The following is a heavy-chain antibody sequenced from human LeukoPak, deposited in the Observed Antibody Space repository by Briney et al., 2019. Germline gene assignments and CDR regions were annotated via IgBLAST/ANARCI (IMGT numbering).Heavy chain of an antibody. CDR2: IIPIVGTA. D-gene: IGHD4-17*01. J-gene: IGHJ4*02. Sequence: SVKISCKASGGTFSSYAISWVRQAPGQGLEWMGGIIPIVGTANYAQKFQGRVTITTDESTSTAYMELSSLRSEDTAMYYCARAGDYGDYGFDYWGQGTLVTVSS. CDR1: GGTFSSYA. CDR3: ARAGDYGDYGFDY. V-gene: IGHV1-69*05.